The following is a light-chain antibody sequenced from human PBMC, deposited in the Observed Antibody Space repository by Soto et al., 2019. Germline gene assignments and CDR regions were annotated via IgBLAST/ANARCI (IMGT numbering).Light chain of an antibody. V-gene: IGKV3-20*01. Sequence: EIVLTQSPGTLSLSPGERATLSCRASQSVGRNFLAWYQQKPGQAPRLLIYEASRRATGIPDRFSGSGSGTDFTLTISRLEPEDFVVYYCQQYASSPRTFGGGTKVEI. CDR1: QSVGRNF. CDR2: EAS. CDR3: QQYASSPRT. J-gene: IGKJ4*01.